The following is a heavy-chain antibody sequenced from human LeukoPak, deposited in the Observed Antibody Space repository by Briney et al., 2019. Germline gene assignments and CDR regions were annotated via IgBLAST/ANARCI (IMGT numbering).Heavy chain of an antibody. Sequence: SETLSLTCAVSGGSISSSNWWSWVRQPPGKGLEWIGEIYHSGSTNYNPSLKSRVTISVDKSKNQFSPKLSSVTAADTAVYYCARRYCSSTSCPDRGMDVWGKGTTVTVSS. CDR1: GGSISSSNW. CDR2: IYHSGST. CDR3: ARRYCSSTSCPDRGMDV. V-gene: IGHV4-4*02. J-gene: IGHJ6*04. D-gene: IGHD2-2*01.